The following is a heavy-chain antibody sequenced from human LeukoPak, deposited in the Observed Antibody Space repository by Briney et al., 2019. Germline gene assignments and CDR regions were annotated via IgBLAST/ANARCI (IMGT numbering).Heavy chain of an antibody. V-gene: IGHV6-1*01. CDR3: AREGGTGGNWFDP. D-gene: IGHD1-1*01. CDR2: TYYRSKWYN. CDR1: GDSVSSNSAA. Sequence: SQTLSLTCAISGDSVSSNSAAWNWIRQSPSRGLEWLGRTYYRSKWYNDYAVSVKSRITINPDTSKNQFSLKLSSVTAADTAVYYCAREGGTGGNWFDPWGQGTLVTVSS. J-gene: IGHJ5*02.